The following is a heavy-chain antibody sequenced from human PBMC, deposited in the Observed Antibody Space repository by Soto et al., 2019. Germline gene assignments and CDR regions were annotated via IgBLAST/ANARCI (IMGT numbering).Heavy chain of an antibody. CDR2: IYYTGST. D-gene: IGHD3-3*01. CDR1: GGSVSGGSYY. CDR3: AGKQFYDFWSGYPIGDY. Sequence: PSETLSLTCTVSGGSVSGGSYYWSWIRQPPGKGLEWIGYIYYTGSTNYNPSLKSRVTISVDTSKNQFSLNLRSVTAADTAVYYCAGKQFYDFWSGYPIGDYWGQGTLVTVSS. V-gene: IGHV4-61*01. J-gene: IGHJ4*02.